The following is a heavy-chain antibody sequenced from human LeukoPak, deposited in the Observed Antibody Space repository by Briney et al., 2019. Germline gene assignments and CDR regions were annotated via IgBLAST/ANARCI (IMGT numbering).Heavy chain of an antibody. Sequence: SETLSLTCAVYGGSFSGYYWSWIRQPPGKGLEWVGEINHSGSTNYNPSLKSRVTISVDTSKNQFSLKLSSVTAADTAVYYCARFGTARYYYYYGMDVRGQGTTVTVSS. J-gene: IGHJ6*02. V-gene: IGHV4-34*01. CDR2: INHSGST. CDR3: ARFGTARYYYYYGMDV. D-gene: IGHD3-16*01. CDR1: GGSFSGYY.